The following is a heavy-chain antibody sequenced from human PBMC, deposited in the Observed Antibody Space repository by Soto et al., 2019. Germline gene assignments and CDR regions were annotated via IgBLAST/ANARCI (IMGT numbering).Heavy chain of an antibody. Sequence: VQLVESGGGVVQPGRSLRLSCAASGFTFSSYGMHWVRQAPGKGLEWVAVIWYDGSNKYYADSVKGRFTISRDNSKNTLYLQMNSLRAEDTAVYYCARDFGSGLGGLDYWGQGTLVTVSS. CDR3: ARDFGSGLGGLDY. V-gene: IGHV3-33*01. D-gene: IGHD3-10*01. J-gene: IGHJ4*02. CDR1: GFTFSSYG. CDR2: IWYDGSNK.